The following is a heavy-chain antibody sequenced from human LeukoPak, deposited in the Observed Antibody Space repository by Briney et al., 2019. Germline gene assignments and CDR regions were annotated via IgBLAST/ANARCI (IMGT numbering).Heavy chain of an antibody. J-gene: IGHJ6*02. CDR2: IYYSGST. CDR3: ARDSRAAMEYYYGMDV. V-gene: IGHV4-61*01. D-gene: IGHD5-18*01. CDR1: GGSVSSGSYY. Sequence: RASETLPLTCTVSGGSVSSGSYYWSWIRQPPGKGLEWIGYIYYSGSTNYNPSLKSRVTISVDTSKNQFSLKLSSVTAADTAVYYCARDSRAAMEYYYGMDVWGQGTTVTVSS.